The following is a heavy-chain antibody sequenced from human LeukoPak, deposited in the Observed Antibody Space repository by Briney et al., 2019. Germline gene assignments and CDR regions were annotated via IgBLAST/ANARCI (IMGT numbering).Heavy chain of an antibody. Sequence: GGSLRLSCAASRLIFSNYAMHWVRQAPGKGLDWVAVISYHGSDQYYADSVKGRFTISRDYSKNTLYLQMNSLRTEDTAVYYCVRQDCSGGSCYLDYWGQGTLVTVSS. V-gene: IGHV3-30*04. CDR3: VRQDCSGGSCYLDY. CDR2: ISYHGSDQ. J-gene: IGHJ4*02. CDR1: RLIFSNYA. D-gene: IGHD2-15*01.